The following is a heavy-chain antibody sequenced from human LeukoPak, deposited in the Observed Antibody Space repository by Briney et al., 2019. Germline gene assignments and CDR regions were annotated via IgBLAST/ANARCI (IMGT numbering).Heavy chain of an antibody. CDR3: ASDEGNYFDY. V-gene: IGHV3-21*01. J-gene: IGHJ4*02. CDR1: GFTFSSYI. Sequence: GGSLRLSCAASGFTFSSYIMNWVRQAPGKGLEWVASISRNSTDIHYADSVKGRFTISRDNARNSLFLQMNSLRAVDTAIYYCASDEGNYFDYWGQGTLVTVSS. CDR2: ISRNSTDI.